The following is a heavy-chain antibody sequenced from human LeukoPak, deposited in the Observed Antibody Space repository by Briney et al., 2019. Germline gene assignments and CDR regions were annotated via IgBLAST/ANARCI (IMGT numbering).Heavy chain of an antibody. J-gene: IGHJ4*02. V-gene: IGHV3-74*01. CDR1: GFTFSSYW. Sequence: PGGSLRLSCAASGFTFSSYWMHWVRQAPGKGLVWFSRINSDGSSTNYADSAKGRFTISRDNAKNTLYLQMNSLRAEDTAVYYCASSPYQKGYWGQGTLVTVSS. CDR2: INSDGSST. CDR3: ASSPYQKGY.